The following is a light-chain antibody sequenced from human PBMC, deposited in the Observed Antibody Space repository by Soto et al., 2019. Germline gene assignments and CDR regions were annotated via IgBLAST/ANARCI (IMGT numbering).Light chain of an antibody. Sequence: QSALTQPPSASGSRGQSVTISCTGTSSDVCGYNFVSWYQQHPGKAPKLMIYEVSKRPSGVPDRFSGSKSGNTASLTVSGLQAEDEGDYYCSSYAGSNNPVVFGGGPKLTVL. J-gene: IGLJ2*01. CDR3: SSYAGSNNPVV. CDR2: EVS. V-gene: IGLV2-8*01. CDR1: SSDVCGYNF.